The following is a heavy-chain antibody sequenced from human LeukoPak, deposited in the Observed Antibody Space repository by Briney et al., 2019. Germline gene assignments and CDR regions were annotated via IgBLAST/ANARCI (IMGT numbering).Heavy chain of an antibody. J-gene: IGHJ6*02. Sequence: ASVTVTCRASGYTFTGYYMHCVRQAPGQGLEWMGWINPNSGGTNYAQKFQGRVTMTRDTSISTAYMELSRLRSDDTAVYYCAREKYSGCDYFHYDYYGMDVWGQGTTVTVSS. D-gene: IGHD5-12*01. CDR1: GYTFTGYY. CDR2: INPNSGGT. CDR3: AREKYSGCDYFHYDYYGMDV. V-gene: IGHV1-2*02.